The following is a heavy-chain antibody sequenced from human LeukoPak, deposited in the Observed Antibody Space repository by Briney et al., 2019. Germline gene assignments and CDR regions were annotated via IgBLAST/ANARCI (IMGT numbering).Heavy chain of an antibody. V-gene: IGHV3-7*03. CDR1: GFTFSSYW. D-gene: IGHD2-15*01. J-gene: IGHJ4*02. CDR3: AGARGYCSGGSCYKCFDY. Sequence: GGSLRLSCAASGFTFSSYWMSWVRQAPGKGLEWVANIKQDGSEKYYVDSVKGRFTISRDNAKNSQYLQMNSLRAEDTAVYYCAGARGYCSGGSCYKCFDYWGQGTLVTVSS. CDR2: IKQDGSEK.